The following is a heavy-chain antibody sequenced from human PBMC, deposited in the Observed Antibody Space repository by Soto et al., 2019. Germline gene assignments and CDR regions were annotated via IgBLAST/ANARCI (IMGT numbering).Heavy chain of an antibody. D-gene: IGHD1-20*01. V-gene: IGHV1-3*05. Sequence: QVQLVQPGAEEKKPGASVKVSCKASGYTFTSYAMHWVRQAPGQRLEWMGWINAGNGNTKYSQKFQGRVTITRDTSASTAYMELSSMRSEDTAVYYCARGITLPTPLDYWGQGTLVTVSS. CDR2: INAGNGNT. CDR1: GYTFTSYA. J-gene: IGHJ4*02. CDR3: ARGITLPTPLDY.